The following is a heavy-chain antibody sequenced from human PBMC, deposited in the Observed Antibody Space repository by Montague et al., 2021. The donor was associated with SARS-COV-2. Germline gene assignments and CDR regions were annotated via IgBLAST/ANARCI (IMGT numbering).Heavy chain of an antibody. V-gene: IGHV6-1*01. CDR1: GDSVSSDSAA. Sequence: CAISGDSVSSDSAAWNWVRQSPSRGLEWLGRTYYRSNWYNDYAVSVKSRVTIKSDTSKNQISLQLNSVTPEDTAVYYRARDLRWRYGYGMDVWGQGTTVTVSS. CDR3: ARDLRWRYGYGMDV. CDR2: TYYRSNWYN. J-gene: IGHJ6*02. D-gene: IGHD3-16*01.